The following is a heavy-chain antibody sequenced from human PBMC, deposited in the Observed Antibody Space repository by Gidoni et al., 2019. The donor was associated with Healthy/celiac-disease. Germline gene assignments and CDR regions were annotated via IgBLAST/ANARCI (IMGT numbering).Heavy chain of an antibody. D-gene: IGHD2-15*01. V-gene: IGHV3-30-3*01. Sequence: QVQLVESGGGVVQPGRSLRLSCAASGFTFSSYAMHWVRQAPGKGLEWVAVISDDGSNKYYADSVKGRFTISRDNSKNTLYLQMNSLRAEDTAVYYCASLKFKVAGRAQNFDYWGQGTLVTVSS. CDR1: GFTFSSYA. CDR2: ISDDGSNK. J-gene: IGHJ4*02. CDR3: ASLKFKVAGRAQNFDY.